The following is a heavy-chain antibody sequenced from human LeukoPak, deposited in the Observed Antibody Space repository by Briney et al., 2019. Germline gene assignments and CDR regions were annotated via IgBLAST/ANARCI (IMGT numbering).Heavy chain of an antibody. D-gene: IGHD3-16*01. Sequence: GGSLRLSCAASGFTFSSYGMHWVRQAPGKGLEWVAVISYDGSNKYYADSVKGRFTISRDNSKNTLYLQMNSLRAEDTAVYYWAKDLGTGALGYWGEGTLVTVSS. J-gene: IGHJ4*02. CDR3: AKDLGTGALGY. CDR1: GFTFSSYG. CDR2: ISYDGSNK. V-gene: IGHV3-30*18.